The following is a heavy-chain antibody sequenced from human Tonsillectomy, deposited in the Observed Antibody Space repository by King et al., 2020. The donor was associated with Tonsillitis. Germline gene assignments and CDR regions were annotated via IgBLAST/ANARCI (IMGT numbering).Heavy chain of an antibody. CDR3: AKGGYCSSTSCPMDI. D-gene: IGHD2-2*01. J-gene: IGHJ3*02. CDR2: LIGSGGST. V-gene: IGHV3-23*04. Sequence: VQLVESGGGLVQPGGSLRLSWSASGFTFSGYAMGWVRQAPGQGLEWVSALIGSGGSTYYAESVNGRFTSSRDNSKNTPYLQMNSLRAEDTAVYYCAKGGYCSSTSCPMDIWGQGTMVTVSS. CDR1: GFTFSGYA.